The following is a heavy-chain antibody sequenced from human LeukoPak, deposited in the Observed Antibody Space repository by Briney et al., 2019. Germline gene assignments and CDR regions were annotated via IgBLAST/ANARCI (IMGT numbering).Heavy chain of an antibody. V-gene: IGHV3-30*02. CDR3: ARDGPRYYDSSGPTGFDP. J-gene: IGHJ5*02. CDR2: IRYDGNNK. CDR1: RFTFTFCA. D-gene: IGHD3-22*01. Sequence: GGALRLSCAASRFTFTFCATHWVRHAPHKGLEWVAFIRYDGNNKNYADSVKGRFTISRDNAKNSLYLQMNSLRAEDTDVYYCARDGPRYYDSSGPTGFDPWGQGTLVTVSS.